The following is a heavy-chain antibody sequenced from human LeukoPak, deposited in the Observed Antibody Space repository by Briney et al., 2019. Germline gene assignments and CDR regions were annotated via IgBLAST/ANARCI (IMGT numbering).Heavy chain of an antibody. CDR2: INHSGST. Sequence: SETLSLTCTVSGGSISSYYWSWIRQPPGKGLEWIGEINHSGSTNYNPSLKSRVTISVDTSKNQFSLKLSSVTAADTAVYYCATYNYDSSGGFDYWGQGTLVTVSS. CDR1: GGSISSYY. D-gene: IGHD3-22*01. V-gene: IGHV4-34*01. J-gene: IGHJ4*02. CDR3: ATYNYDSSGGFDY.